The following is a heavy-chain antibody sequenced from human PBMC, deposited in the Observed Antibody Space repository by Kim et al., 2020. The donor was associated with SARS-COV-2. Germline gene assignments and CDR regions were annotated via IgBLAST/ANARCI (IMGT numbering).Heavy chain of an antibody. Sequence: TANYAQTFQGRGTITADESTSTAYTELSSLRSEDTAVYYCATSGHRGFDPWGQGTLVTVSS. J-gene: IGHJ5*02. CDR3: ATSGHRGFDP. CDR2: TA. V-gene: IGHV1-69*01.